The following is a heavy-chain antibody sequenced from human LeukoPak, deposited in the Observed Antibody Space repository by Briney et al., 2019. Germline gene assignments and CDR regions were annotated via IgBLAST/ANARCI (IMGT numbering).Heavy chain of an antibody. Sequence: SETLSLTCTVSGGSISSSSYYWGWIRQPPGKGLEWIGSIYYSGSTYYNPSLKSRVTISVDTSKNQFSLKLSSVTAADTAVYYCASPSSNYYYYGVDVWGQGTTVTVSS. J-gene: IGHJ6*02. CDR2: IYYSGST. V-gene: IGHV4-39*01. CDR3: ASPSSNYYYYGVDV. CDR1: GGSISSSSYY.